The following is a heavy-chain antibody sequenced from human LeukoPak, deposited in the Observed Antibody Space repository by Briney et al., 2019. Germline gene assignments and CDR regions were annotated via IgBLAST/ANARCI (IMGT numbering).Heavy chain of an antibody. D-gene: IGHD4/OR15-4a*01. CDR1: GFTFSSYA. Sequence: GGSLRLSCGASGFTFSSYAMHWVRQAPGKGLEWVTLIWYDGSNKNYADSVKGRFTMSRDNSKNTLYLQMNSLRTEDTAVYFCSASRPHYGDYYGLDVWGHGTTVTVSS. J-gene: IGHJ6*02. CDR3: SASRPHYGDYYGLDV. V-gene: IGHV3-30*02. CDR2: IWYDGSNK.